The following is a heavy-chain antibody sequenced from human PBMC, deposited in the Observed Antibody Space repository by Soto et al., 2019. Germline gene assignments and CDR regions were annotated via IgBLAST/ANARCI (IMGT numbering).Heavy chain of an antibody. CDR2: ISGSGGST. J-gene: IGHJ4*02. CDR1: GFTFISYA. D-gene: IGHD5-18*01. CDR3: AKLQAYSYGPGAYFDY. V-gene: IGHV3-23*01. Sequence: GSLRPSCAPSGFTFISYAIIFFRHSACKWLEWVSAISGSGGSTDYVDSVKGRFTIARDNSKNTLYLQMNSLRAEDTAVYYCAKLQAYSYGPGAYFDYWGQGTLVTVSS.